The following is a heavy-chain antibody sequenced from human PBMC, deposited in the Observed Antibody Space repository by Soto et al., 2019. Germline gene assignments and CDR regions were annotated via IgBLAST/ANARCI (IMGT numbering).Heavy chain of an antibody. CDR1: GFTVSNNY. D-gene: IGHD1-1*01. CDR3: ARARDGYNLLYEPT. Sequence: EVQLVESGGGLIQPGGSLKLSCAASGFTVSNNYMSWVRQAPGKGLEWVSVIYSGGTTYYADSVKGRLTISRDNSKNTVYLQMNRLRAEDTAVYYCARARDGYNLLYEPTWGQGTLVTVSS. V-gene: IGHV3-53*01. J-gene: IGHJ4*02. CDR2: IYSGGTT.